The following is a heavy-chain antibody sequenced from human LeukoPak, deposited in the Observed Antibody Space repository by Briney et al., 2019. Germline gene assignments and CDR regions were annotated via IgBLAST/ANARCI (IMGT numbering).Heavy chain of an antibody. D-gene: IGHD2-8*01. J-gene: IGHJ4*02. Sequence: GGSLRLSCAASGFTFSDHYMDWVRQAPGKGLEWVGRIKNDADNYATEYATSVKGRFIISRDDSKNSLYLQMNSLKTEDAAVYYCASLIRDSWGQGTLVTVSS. V-gene: IGHV3-72*01. CDR1: GFTFSDHY. CDR3: ASLIRDS. CDR2: IKNDADNYAT.